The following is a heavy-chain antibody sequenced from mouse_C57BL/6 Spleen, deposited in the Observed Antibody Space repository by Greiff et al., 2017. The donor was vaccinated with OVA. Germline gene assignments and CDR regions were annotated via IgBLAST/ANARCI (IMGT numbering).Heavy chain of an antibody. D-gene: IGHD4-1*01. Sequence: VQLKESGAELARPGASVKLSCKASGYTFTSYGISWVKQRTGQGLEWIGEIYPRSGNTYYNEKFKGKATLTADKSSSTAYMELRSLTSEDSAVYVCARSGGTGDYFDYWGQGTTLTVSS. CDR2: IYPRSGNT. V-gene: IGHV1-81*01. CDR3: ARSGGTGDYFDY. CDR1: GYTFTSYG. J-gene: IGHJ2*01.